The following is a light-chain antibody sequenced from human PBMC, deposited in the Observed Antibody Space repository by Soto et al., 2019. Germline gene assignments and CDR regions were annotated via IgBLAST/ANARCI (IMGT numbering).Light chain of an antibody. V-gene: IGLV4-69*01. J-gene: IGLJ2*01. CDR3: QTWGTGIHVV. CDR1: SGHSSYA. Sequence: QPVLTQSPSASASLGASVKLTCTLSSGHSSYAIAWHQQQPEKGPRYLMKLNSDCSHSKGDGIPDRFSGSSSGAERYLTISSLQSEDEADYYCQTWGTGIHVVFGGGTKVTVL. CDR2: LNSDCSH.